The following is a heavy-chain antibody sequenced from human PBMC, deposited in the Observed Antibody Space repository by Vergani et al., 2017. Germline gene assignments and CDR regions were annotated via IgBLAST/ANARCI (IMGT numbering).Heavy chain of an antibody. CDR3: ARDRDHGLRLGELSYHFDY. CDR1: GYTFTSYY. V-gene: IGHV1-46*01. Sequence: QVQLVQSGAEVKKPGASVKVSCKASGYTFTSYYMHWVRQAPGQGLEWMGIINPSGGSTSYAQKFQGRVTMTRDTSTSTVYMELSSLRSEDTAVYYCARDRDHGLRLGELSYHFDYWGQGTLVTVSS. J-gene: IGHJ4*02. CDR2: INPSGGST. D-gene: IGHD3-16*02.